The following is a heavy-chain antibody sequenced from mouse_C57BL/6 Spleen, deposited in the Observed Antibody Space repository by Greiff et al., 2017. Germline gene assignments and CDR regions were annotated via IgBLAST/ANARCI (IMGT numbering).Heavy chain of an antibody. J-gene: IGHJ4*01. Sequence: VQLQQSGPELVKPGASVKISCKASGYAFSSSWMNWVKQRPGKGLEWIGRIYPGDGDTNYNGKVKGKATLTADKSSSTAYMQLSSRTSEDAAVYFCSRSDYGSSYAMDYWGQGTSVTVSS. CDR2: IYPGDGDT. CDR3: SRSDYGSSYAMDY. CDR1: GYAFSSSW. D-gene: IGHD1-1*01. V-gene: IGHV1-82*01.